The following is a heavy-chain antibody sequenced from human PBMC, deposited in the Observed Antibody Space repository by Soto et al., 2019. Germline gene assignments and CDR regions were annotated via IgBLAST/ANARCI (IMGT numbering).Heavy chain of an antibody. Sequence: EVQLMESGGGLVQPGGSLRLSCAASGFTISSNYMSWVRQAPGKGLEWVSVIYSGGSTYYADSVKGRFTISRDNSKNTLYLQMNSLRAEDTAVYYCARSKDSWSPVDQWGQGTLVTVSS. J-gene: IGHJ4*02. V-gene: IGHV3-66*01. CDR2: IYSGGST. CDR1: GFTISSNY. D-gene: IGHD6-13*01. CDR3: ARSKDSWSPVDQ.